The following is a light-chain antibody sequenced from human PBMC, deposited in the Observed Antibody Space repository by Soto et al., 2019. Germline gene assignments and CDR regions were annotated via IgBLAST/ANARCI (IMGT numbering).Light chain of an antibody. CDR1: QNVTSNC. J-gene: IGKJ4*01. CDR3: QQYSASPLS. V-gene: IGKV3-20*01. Sequence: EIVLTQSLGALSLSPWVRATLSYRASQNVTSNCLAWYQLKPGQAPRLLVNAASRTATGIPDRFSGSGSGTDFTLTISTLEPEDFAVYYCQQYSASPLSFGGGTKVDIK. CDR2: AAS.